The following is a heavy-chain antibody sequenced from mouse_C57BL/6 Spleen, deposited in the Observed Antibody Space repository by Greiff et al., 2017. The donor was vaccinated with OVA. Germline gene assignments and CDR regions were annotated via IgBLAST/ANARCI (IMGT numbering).Heavy chain of an antibody. CDR3: AMWDLAWFAY. Sequence: VQLQQPGAELVRPGTSVKLSCKASGYTFTSYWMHWVKQRPGQGLEWIGVIDPSDSYTNYNQKFKGKATLTVDTSSSTAYMQLSSLTSEDSAVYYCAMWDLAWFAYWGQGTLVTVSA. V-gene: IGHV1-59*01. D-gene: IGHD4-1*01. J-gene: IGHJ3*01. CDR2: IDPSDSYT. CDR1: GYTFTSYW.